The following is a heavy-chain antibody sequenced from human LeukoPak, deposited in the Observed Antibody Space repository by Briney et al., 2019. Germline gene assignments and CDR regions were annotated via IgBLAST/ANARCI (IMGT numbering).Heavy chain of an antibody. Sequence: ASVKVSCKASGYTSTGYYMHWVRQAPGQGLEWMGWINPNSGGTNYAQKFQGRVTMTRDTSISTAYMELSRLRSDDTAVYYCARDLHIGSSGYYAWYYYYGMDVWGQGTTVTVSS. D-gene: IGHD3-22*01. V-gene: IGHV1-2*02. CDR3: ARDLHIGSSGYYAWYYYYGMDV. CDR2: INPNSGGT. J-gene: IGHJ6*02. CDR1: GYTSTGYY.